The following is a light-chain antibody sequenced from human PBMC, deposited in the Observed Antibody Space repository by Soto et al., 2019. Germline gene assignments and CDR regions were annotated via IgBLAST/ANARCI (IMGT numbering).Light chain of an antibody. CDR1: SSNIGAGYD. Sequence: QSVLTQPPSVSGAPGQTVTISCTGSSSNIGAGYDVNWYQQFPGTAPKLLIYGDSNRPSGVPDRFSGSKSGTSASLAITGLHAEDEADYYCQSYYNSLTDSVVFGGGTKLTVL. J-gene: IGLJ2*01. CDR3: QSYYNSLTDSVV. V-gene: IGLV1-40*01. CDR2: GDS.